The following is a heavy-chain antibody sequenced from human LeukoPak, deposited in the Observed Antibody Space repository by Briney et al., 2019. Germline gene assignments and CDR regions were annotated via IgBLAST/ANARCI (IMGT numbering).Heavy chain of an antibody. J-gene: IGHJ4*02. Sequence: GGSLRLSCAASEFSVGSNYMTWVRQAPGKGLEWVSLIYSGGSTYYADSVKGRFTISRDNSKNTLYLQMNSLRAEDTAVYYCARDHGGVLVRGVIDYWGQGTLVTVSS. CDR3: ARDHGGVLVRGVIDY. CDR1: EFSVGSNY. D-gene: IGHD3-10*01. V-gene: IGHV3-66*01. CDR2: IYSGGST.